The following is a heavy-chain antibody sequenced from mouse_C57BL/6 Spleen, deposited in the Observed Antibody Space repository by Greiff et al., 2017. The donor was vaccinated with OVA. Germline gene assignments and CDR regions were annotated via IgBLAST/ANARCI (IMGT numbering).Heavy chain of an antibody. D-gene: IGHD2-1*01. CDR3: TRSPYGNYFDY. J-gene: IGHJ2*01. Sequence: VQLQQSGTVLARPGASVKMSCKTSGYTFTSYWMHWVKQRPGQGLEWIGAIYPGNSDTSYNQKFKGKAKLTADTAASTAYMELSSLTNEDSAVYYCTRSPYGNYFDYWGQGTTLTVSS. V-gene: IGHV1-5*01. CDR1: GYTFTSYW. CDR2: IYPGNSDT.